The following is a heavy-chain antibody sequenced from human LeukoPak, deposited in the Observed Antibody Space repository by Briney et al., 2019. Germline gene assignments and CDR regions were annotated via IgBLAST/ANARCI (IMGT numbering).Heavy chain of an antibody. CDR1: EYTFTGYY. D-gene: IGHD1-26*01. Sequence: ASVKVSCKASEYTFTGYYIHWVRQAPGQGLEWMGRINPNSGGTNYAQKFQGRVTMTRDTSISTAYMELSRLRSDDTAVYYCARLGIVGATTGAFDIWGQGTMVTVSS. J-gene: IGHJ3*02. CDR2: INPNSGGT. CDR3: ARLGIVGATTGAFDI. V-gene: IGHV1-2*06.